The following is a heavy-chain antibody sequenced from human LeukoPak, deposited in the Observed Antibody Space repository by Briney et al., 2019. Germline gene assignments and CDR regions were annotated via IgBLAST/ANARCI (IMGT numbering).Heavy chain of an antibody. D-gene: IGHD5-18*01. CDR1: GYTFTDHY. CDR2: IHPSGGSS. V-gene: IGHV1-46*01. J-gene: IGHJ2*01. Sequence: ASVTLSCKASGYTFTDHYMHWVRQAPGQGPEWMGVIHPSGGSSTSAQKFQGRVSMTTDTSTSTVYVELRSLTSDDMAVYFCARATLDAAMVYWYFDLWGRGTPVTVSS. CDR3: ARATLDAAMVYWYFDL.